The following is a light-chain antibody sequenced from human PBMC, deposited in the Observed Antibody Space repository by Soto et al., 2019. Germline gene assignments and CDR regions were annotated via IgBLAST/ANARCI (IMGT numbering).Light chain of an antibody. CDR1: TSDVGANNY. CDR3: SSYTISNTGV. V-gene: IGLV2-14*03. Sequence: QSALTQPASVSGSPGQSITISCTGTTSDVGANNYVSWYQQHPGKAPKLMIYDVSNRPSGVSDRFSGSKSANTASLTISGLQDEDEADYYCSSYTISNTGVFGGGTQLTVL. J-gene: IGLJ3*02. CDR2: DVS.